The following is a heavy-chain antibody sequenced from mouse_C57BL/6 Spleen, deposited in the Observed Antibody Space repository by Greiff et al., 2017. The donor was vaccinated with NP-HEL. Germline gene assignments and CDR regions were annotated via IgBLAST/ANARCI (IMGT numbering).Heavy chain of an antibody. J-gene: IGHJ2*01. CDR3: ARWVYYYGSSYVLYFDY. V-gene: IGHV1-85*01. D-gene: IGHD1-1*01. CDR1: GYTFTSYD. CDR2: IYPRDGST. Sequence: VQLQQSGPELVKPGASVKLSCKASGYTFTSYDINWVKQRPGQGLEWIGWIYPRDGSTKYNEKFKGKATLTVDTSSSTAYMELHSLTSEDSAVYFCARWVYYYGSSYVLYFDYWGQGTTLTVSS.